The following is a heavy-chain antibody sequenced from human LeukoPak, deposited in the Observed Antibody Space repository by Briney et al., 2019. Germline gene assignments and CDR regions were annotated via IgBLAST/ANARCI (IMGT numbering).Heavy chain of an antibody. V-gene: IGHV4-38-2*02. CDR3: ARGLLRDYYDSSGYGLLDAFDI. Sequence: PSETLSLTCTVSGYSISSGYYWGWIRQPPGKGLEWIGSIYHSGSTNYNPSLKSRVTISVDTSKNQFPLKLSSVTAADTAVYYCARGLLRDYYDSSGYGLLDAFDIWGQGTMVTVSS. CDR2: IYHSGST. D-gene: IGHD3-22*01. CDR1: GYSISSGYY. J-gene: IGHJ3*02.